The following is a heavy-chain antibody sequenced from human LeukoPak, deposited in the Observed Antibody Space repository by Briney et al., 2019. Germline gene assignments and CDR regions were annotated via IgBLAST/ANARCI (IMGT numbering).Heavy chain of an antibody. D-gene: IGHD7-27*01. J-gene: IGHJ4*02. CDR3: AREKPWGSGYYFDY. CDR1: GFTFSDYY. CDR2: ISSSGSTI. Sequence: GGSLRLSCAASGFTFSDYYMSWIRQAPGKGLEWVSYISSSGSTIYYADSVKGRFTISRDNAKNSLYLQMNSLRAEDTAVYCCAREKPWGSGYYFDYWGQGTLVTASS. V-gene: IGHV3-11*04.